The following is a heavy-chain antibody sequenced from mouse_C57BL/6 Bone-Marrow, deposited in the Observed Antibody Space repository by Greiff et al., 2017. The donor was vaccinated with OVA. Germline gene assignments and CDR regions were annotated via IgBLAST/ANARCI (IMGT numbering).Heavy chain of an antibody. CDR1: GFTFSDYG. V-gene: IGHV5-17*01. CDR3: ARPLYYGSSYYWYFDV. J-gene: IGHJ1*03. CDR2: ISSGSSTI. D-gene: IGHD1-1*01. Sequence: EVNVVESGGGLVKPGGSLKLSCAASGFTFSDYGMHWVRQAPEKGLEWVAYISSGSSTIYYADTVKGRFTISRDNAKNTLFLQMTSLRSEDTAMYYCARPLYYGSSYYWYFDVWGTGTTVTVSS.